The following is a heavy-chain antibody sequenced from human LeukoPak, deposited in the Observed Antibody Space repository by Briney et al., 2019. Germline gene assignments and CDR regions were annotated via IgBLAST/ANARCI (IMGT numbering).Heavy chain of an antibody. Sequence: ASVKVSCEASGGTFSSYAISWVRQAPGQGLEWMGGIIPIFGTANYAQKFQGRVTITADESTSTAYMELSSLRSEDTAVYYCARQNYYYYGMDVWGQGTTVTVSS. CDR2: IIPIFGTA. J-gene: IGHJ6*02. V-gene: IGHV1-69*13. CDR1: GGTFSSYA. CDR3: ARQNYYYYGMDV.